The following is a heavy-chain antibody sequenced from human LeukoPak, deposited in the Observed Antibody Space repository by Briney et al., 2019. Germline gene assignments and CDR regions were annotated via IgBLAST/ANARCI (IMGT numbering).Heavy chain of an antibody. Sequence: PGRSLRLSCAASGFTFSNYGMHWVRQAPGKGLEWVSVIYSGGSTYYADSVKGRFTISRHISENTVYLQMNSLRAEDTAVYYCAMLNPGFFAFDIWGQGTMVTVSS. CDR1: GFTFSNYG. V-gene: IGHV3-NL1*01. J-gene: IGHJ3*02. CDR3: AMLNPGFFAFDI. CDR2: IYSGGST. D-gene: IGHD3-16*01.